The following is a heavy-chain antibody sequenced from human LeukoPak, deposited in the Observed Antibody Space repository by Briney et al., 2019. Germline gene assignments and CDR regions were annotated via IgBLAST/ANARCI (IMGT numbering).Heavy chain of an antibody. CDR2: ISGSGGST. D-gene: IGHD3-22*01. Sequence: GGSLRLSCAASGFAFSSYAMSWVRQAPGKGLEWVSAISGSGGSTYYADSVKGRFTISRDNSKNTLYLQMNSLRAEDAAVYYCAKSLSIVVVIDQNLDYWGQGTLVTVSS. J-gene: IGHJ4*02. CDR3: AKSLSIVVVIDQNLDY. V-gene: IGHV3-23*01. CDR1: GFAFSSYA.